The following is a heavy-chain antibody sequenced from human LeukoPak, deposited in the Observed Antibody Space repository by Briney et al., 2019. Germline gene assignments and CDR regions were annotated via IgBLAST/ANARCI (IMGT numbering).Heavy chain of an antibody. V-gene: IGHV1-24*01. Sequence: GASVKVSCKVSGYTLTELSMHWVRQAPGRGLEWMGGFDPEDGETIYAQEFQGRVTMTEDTSTDTAYMELSSLRSEDTAVYYCAHPYYYDSSGYYYYYFDYWGQGTLVTVSS. D-gene: IGHD3-22*01. CDR1: GYTLTELS. CDR3: AHPYYYDSSGYYYYYFDY. CDR2: FDPEDGET. J-gene: IGHJ4*02.